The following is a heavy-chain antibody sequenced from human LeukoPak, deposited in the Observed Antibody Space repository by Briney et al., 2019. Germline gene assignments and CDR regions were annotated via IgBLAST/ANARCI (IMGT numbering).Heavy chain of an antibody. CDR1: GFTVSLYY. CDR3: AKGVEMASILMYYFDY. V-gene: IGHV3-23*01. D-gene: IGHD5-24*01. J-gene: IGHJ4*02. Sequence: GGSLRLSCAASGFTVSLYYMTWVRQAPGKGLEWVSAISGSGGSTYYADSVKGRFTISRDNSKNTLYLQMNSLRAEDTAVYYCAKGVEMASILMYYFDYWGQGTLVTVSS. CDR2: ISGSGGST.